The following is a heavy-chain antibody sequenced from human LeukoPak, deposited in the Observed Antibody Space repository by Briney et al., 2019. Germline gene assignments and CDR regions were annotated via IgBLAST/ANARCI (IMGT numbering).Heavy chain of an antibody. V-gene: IGHV4-34*01. Sequence: SETLSLPCVVYGGSFSGYFWTWIRQPPGKGLEWIGEVNHSGSTNHNPSLKSRVTISVDTSENQFSLRLSSVTAADTAVYYCARDSIEGNYYQLYAFDLWGQGTMVTVSS. D-gene: IGHD1-26*01. J-gene: IGHJ3*01. CDR1: GGSFSGYF. CDR3: ARDSIEGNYYQLYAFDL. CDR2: VNHSGST.